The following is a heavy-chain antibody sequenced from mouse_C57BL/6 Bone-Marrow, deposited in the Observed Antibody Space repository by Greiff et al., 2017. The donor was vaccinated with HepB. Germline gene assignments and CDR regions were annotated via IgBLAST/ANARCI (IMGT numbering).Heavy chain of an antibody. V-gene: IGHV14-4*01. CDR3: TLYTLKYD. D-gene: IGHD2-12*01. Sequence: VQLQQSGAELVRPGASVKLSCTASGFNFKDDYMHWVKQRPEQGLEWIGWIDPENGDTEYATKFQGKATITADTSSNTAYLQLSSLTSEDTAVYYCTLYTLKYDWGQGTSVTVAS. CDR1: GFNFKDDY. J-gene: IGHJ4*01. CDR2: IDPENGDT.